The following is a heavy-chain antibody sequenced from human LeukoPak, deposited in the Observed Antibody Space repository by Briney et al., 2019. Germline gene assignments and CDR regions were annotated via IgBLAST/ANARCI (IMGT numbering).Heavy chain of an antibody. CDR2: ISSTGTIM. J-gene: IGHJ4*02. CDR1: GFTFNTYA. CDR3: VRVFDN. V-gene: IGHV3-48*01. Sequence: PGGSLRLSCAASGFTFNTYAMNWVRQAPGKGLEGVSYISSTGTIMYYADSVKGRFTISRDNAKNSLYLQMNSLRAEDTAVYYCVRVFDNWGQGTLVTVSS.